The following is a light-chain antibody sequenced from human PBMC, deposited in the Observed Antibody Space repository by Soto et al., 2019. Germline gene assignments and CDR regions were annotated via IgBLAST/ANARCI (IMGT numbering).Light chain of an antibody. CDR3: CSYAGRDTLNV. J-gene: IGLJ1*01. V-gene: IGLV1-51*01. Sequence: QSVLTQPPSVSAAPGQKVTISCSGSSSNVGGNYVSWYQVLPQTAPKLLIYDNHKRHSGIPDRFSGSKSGTSATLGITDLQTGDEAEYYCCSYAGRDTLNVFGSGTKVNVL. CDR2: DNH. CDR1: SSNVGGNY.